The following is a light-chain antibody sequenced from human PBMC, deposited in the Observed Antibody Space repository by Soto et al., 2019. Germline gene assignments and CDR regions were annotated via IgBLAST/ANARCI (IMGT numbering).Light chain of an antibody. V-gene: IGLV2-11*01. CDR1: SSDVGGYNY. J-gene: IGLJ2*01. CDR3: CSHAGSFL. CDR2: DVS. Sequence: QLVLTQPRSVSGSPGQSVTISCTGTSSDVGGYNYVSWYQQHPGKAPKLMIYDVSKRPSGVPDRFSGSKSGNTASLTISGLQAEDEADYYCCSHAGSFLCGGGTKLTVL.